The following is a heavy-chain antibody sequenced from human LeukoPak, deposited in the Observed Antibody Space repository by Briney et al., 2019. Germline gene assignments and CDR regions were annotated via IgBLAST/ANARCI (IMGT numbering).Heavy chain of an antibody. V-gene: IGHV4-4*07. CDR3: AGSVYSNYGAPYFDY. CDR1: GGSISSYY. CDR2: IYTSGST. J-gene: IGHJ4*02. D-gene: IGHD4-11*01. Sequence: SETLSLTCTVSGGSISSYYWSWIRQPAGKGLEWIARIYTSGSTNYNPSLKSRVTMSVDTSKNQFTLKLSSVTAADTAVYYCAGSVYSNYGAPYFDYWGQGTLVTVSS.